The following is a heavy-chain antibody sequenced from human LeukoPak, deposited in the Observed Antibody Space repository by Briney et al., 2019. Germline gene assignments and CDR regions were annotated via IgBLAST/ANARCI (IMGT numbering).Heavy chain of an antibody. D-gene: IGHD3-10*01. Sequence: GGSLRLSCAASGFTFRNYWMGWVRQAPGKGLEWVANTKPDGSAEYYADSVRGRFTTSRDNANNLLYLQMNRLRAEDTAVYYCAKDYYYGPGSYWGAFDIWGQGTMVTVSS. CDR2: TKPDGSAE. CDR3: AKDYYYGPGSYWGAFDI. J-gene: IGHJ3*02. V-gene: IGHV3-7*03. CDR1: GFTFRNYW.